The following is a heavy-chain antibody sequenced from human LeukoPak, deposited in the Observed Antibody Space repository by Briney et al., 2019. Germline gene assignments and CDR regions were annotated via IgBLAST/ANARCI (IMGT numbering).Heavy chain of an antibody. D-gene: IGHD3-10*01. CDR3: AKDMRAIYGSGPFDY. CDR1: GFTFSDYY. CDR2: ISWNSGSI. Sequence: PGGSLRLSCAASGFTFSDYYMSWIRQAPGKGLEWVSGISWNSGSIGYADSVKGRFTISRDNAKNSLYLQMNSLRAEDTALYYCAKDMRAIYGSGPFDYWGQGTLVTVSS. J-gene: IGHJ4*02. V-gene: IGHV3-9*01.